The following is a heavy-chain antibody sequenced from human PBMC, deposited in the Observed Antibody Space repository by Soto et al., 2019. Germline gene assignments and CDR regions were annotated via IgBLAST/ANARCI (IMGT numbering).Heavy chain of an antibody. Sequence: GGSLRLSCAASGFTVSSNYMSWVRQAPGKGLEWVSVIYSGGSTYYADSVKGRFTISRDNSKNTLYLQMNSLRAEDTAVYYCARDRGGNYYYYSGMDVWGQGTTVTVYS. CDR3: ARDRGGNYYYYSGMDV. V-gene: IGHV3-53*01. CDR2: IYSGGST. J-gene: IGHJ6*02. CDR1: GFTVSSNY. D-gene: IGHD3-16*01.